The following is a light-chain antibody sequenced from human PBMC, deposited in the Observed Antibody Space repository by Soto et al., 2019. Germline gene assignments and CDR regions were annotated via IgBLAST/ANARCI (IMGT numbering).Light chain of an antibody. CDR2: KAS. J-gene: IGKJ1*01. Sequence: IQMTQSPSTLSASVGDRVTFTCRASQTISTWLAWYQQKPGEAPKLLIYKASTLEVGVPSRFSASGSRTEFTLTINTLQPADFATYYCQQYNSYPWTFGQGTKV. V-gene: IGKV1-5*03. CDR1: QTISTW. CDR3: QQYNSYPWT.